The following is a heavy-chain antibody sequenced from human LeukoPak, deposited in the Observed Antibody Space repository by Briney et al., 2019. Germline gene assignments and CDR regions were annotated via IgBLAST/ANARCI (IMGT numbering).Heavy chain of an antibody. CDR3: ARLSCSSTSCYSRGYYYYYYGMDV. D-gene: IGHD2-2*01. V-gene: IGHV5-51*01. Sequence: GESLKISCKGSGYSFTSYWIGWVRQMPGKGLEWMGIIYPGDSDTRYSPSFQGQVTISADKSISTAYLQWSSLKASDTAMYYCARLSCSSTSCYSRGYYYYYYGMDVWGQGTTVTVSS. CDR2: IYPGDSDT. J-gene: IGHJ6*02. CDR1: GYSFTSYW.